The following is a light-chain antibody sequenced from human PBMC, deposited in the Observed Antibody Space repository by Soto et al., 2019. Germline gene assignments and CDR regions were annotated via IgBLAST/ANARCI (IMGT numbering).Light chain of an antibody. J-gene: IGKJ5*01. Sequence: AIRVTPSPSPFSASTGCRGPITCWASQGISSYLAWYQQKPGKAPKSLIYAASSLQSGVPSRFSGSGSGTDFTLTISSLQPEDFATYYCQQYNSYPITFGQGTRLENK. CDR2: AAS. CDR3: QQYNSYPIT. CDR1: QGISSY. V-gene: IGKV1-8*01.